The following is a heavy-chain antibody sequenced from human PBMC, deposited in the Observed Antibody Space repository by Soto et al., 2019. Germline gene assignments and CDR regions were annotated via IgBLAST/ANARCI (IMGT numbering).Heavy chain of an antibody. CDR2: INPSGGST. V-gene: IGHV1-46*01. Sequence: ASVKVSGKAPADTFTSYYIHWVRQAPAHGLEWMGIINPSGGSTSYAQKFQGRVTMTRDTSTSTVYMELSSLRSEDTAVYYCARDRRYSSGWYYFDYWGQGTLVTVSS. J-gene: IGHJ4*02. CDR3: ARDRRYSSGWYYFDY. D-gene: IGHD6-19*01. CDR1: ADTFTSYY.